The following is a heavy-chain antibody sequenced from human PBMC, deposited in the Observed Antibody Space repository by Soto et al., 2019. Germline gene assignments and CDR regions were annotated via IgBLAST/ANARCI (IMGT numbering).Heavy chain of an antibody. D-gene: IGHD2-2*01. CDR1: GLSSSTYA. Sequence: GGLLRLSCAPSGLSSSTYAMSWVRQAPGKGLEWVSAISGSGGSTYYADSVKGRFTLSRDNSKNTLYLQMNSLRAVDTALYYCAKVGVVQSAKNWGQETLFTVSS. CDR3: AKVGVVQSAKN. CDR2: ISGSGGST. J-gene: IGHJ4*02. V-gene: IGHV3-23*01.